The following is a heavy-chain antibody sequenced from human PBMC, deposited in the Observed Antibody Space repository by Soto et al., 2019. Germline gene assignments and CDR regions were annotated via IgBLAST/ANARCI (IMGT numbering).Heavy chain of an antibody. CDR1: GYTFTAYY. V-gene: IGHV1-2*02. J-gene: IGHJ6*02. CDR2: INPKFGDT. D-gene: IGHD3-10*02. Sequence: QVQLVQSGAEVKEPGDSVRVSCEASGYTFTAYYIHWVRQAPGQGLEWMGWINPKFGDTTYAQDFQARVSMTSDMSISTAYMELSRLSSDDTAIYYCARNMDYYYGRGSGNGHGVWGQGTTVTVFS. CDR3: ARNMDYYYGRGSGNGHGV.